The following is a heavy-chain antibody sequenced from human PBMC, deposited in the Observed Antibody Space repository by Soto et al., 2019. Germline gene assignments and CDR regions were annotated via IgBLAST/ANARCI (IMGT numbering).Heavy chain of an antibody. CDR2: ISSDGSNK. Sequence: QVQLVESGGGVVQPGRSLRLSCAASGFTFSSYALHWVRQAPGTGLEWVAVISSDGSNKYYADSVKGRFSISRDTSKKTLNLRMNSLRAEDRAVYYCARGTAGGAGAWYFDNWGQGTLVTVSS. D-gene: IGHD3-10*01. CDR3: ARGTAGGAGAWYFDN. CDR1: GFTFSSYA. V-gene: IGHV3-30-3*01. J-gene: IGHJ4*02.